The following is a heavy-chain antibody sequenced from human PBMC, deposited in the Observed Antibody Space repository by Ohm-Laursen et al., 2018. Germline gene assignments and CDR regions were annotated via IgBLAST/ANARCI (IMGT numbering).Heavy chain of an antibody. CDR3: ARCRSSGCDAFDF. V-gene: IGHV5-51*01. D-gene: IGHD6-19*01. CDR1: GYTFTTYW. Sequence: GESLRISCKGSGYTFTTYWIAWVRQMPGKGLEWMGIVYPRDSDTRYSPSFQGQVTISADKSISTADLQWGSLKASDAAMYFCARCRSSGCDAFDFWGQGTMVTVSS. CDR2: VYPRDSDT. J-gene: IGHJ3*01.